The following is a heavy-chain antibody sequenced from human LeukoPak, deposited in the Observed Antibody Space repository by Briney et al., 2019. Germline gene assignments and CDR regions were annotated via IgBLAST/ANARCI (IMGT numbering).Heavy chain of an antibody. CDR1: GGSFSGYY. CDR3: ARGSIAAATDY. V-gene: IGHV4-34*01. CDR2: INHSGST. D-gene: IGHD6-13*01. Sequence: SETLSLTCAVYGGSFSGYYWSWIRQPPGKGLEWIGEINHSGSTNYNPSLKSRVTISIDTSKNQFSLKLSSVTAADTAVYYCARGSIAAATDYWGQGTLVTVSS. J-gene: IGHJ4*02.